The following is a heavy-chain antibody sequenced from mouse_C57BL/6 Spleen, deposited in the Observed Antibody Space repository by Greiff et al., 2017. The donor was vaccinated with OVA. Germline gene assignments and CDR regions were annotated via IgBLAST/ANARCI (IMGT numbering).Heavy chain of an antibody. CDR2: IYPGDGDT. J-gene: IGHJ1*03. Sequence: QVQLKESGAELVKPGASVKISCKASGYAFSSYWMNWVKQRPGKGLEWIGQIYPGDGDTNYNGKFKGKATLTADKSSSTAYMQLSSLSSEESAVYFCERSIYYDYDGYFDVWGTGTTVTVSS. CDR3: ERSIYYDYDGYFDV. CDR1: GYAFSSYW. V-gene: IGHV1-80*01. D-gene: IGHD2-4*01.